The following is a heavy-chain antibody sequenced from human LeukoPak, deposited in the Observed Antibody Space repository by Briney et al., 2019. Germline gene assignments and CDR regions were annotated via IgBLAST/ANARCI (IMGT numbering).Heavy chain of an antibody. V-gene: IGHV4-31*03. Sequence: SGPTLVKPSQTLSLTCTVSGGSISSGGYYWSWIRQHPGKGLEWIGYLYNSGSTNYNPSLKSRVTISVDTSKKQISLKLSSVTAADTAVYYCTKSDYYYYGMDVWGQGTTVTVSS. CDR1: GGSISSGGYY. CDR3: TKSDYYYYGMDV. CDR2: LYNSGST. J-gene: IGHJ6*02.